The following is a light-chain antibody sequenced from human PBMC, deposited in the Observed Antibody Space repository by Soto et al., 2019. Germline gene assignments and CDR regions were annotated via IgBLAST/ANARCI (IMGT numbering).Light chain of an antibody. V-gene: IGKV1-12*01. CDR2: KAS. J-gene: IGKJ4*01. CDR3: HQASSFPFT. CDR1: QVISSW. Sequence: DIQMTQSPSSVSASVGDTVTITCRASQVISSWLAWYQHKPGRAPKLLIYKASNLQPGVPSRFSGSGSEAEYTFTLTIRNLQPEDFATYYCHQASSFPFTFGGGTKVEIK.